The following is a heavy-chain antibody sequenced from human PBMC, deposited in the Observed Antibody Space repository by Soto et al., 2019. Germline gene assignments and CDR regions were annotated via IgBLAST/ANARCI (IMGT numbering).Heavy chain of an antibody. D-gene: IGHD3-10*01. CDR2: ISGSGGST. Sequence: EVQLLESGGGLVQPGGSLRLSCAASGFTFSSYAMSWVRQAPGKGLEWVSAISGSGGSTYYADSVKGRFTISRDKSKNTLYLHMNSLRAEDTAVYYWAKFSVLGRGATDDWGQGTLVTVSS. V-gene: IGHV3-23*01. CDR1: GFTFSSYA. J-gene: IGHJ4*02. CDR3: AKFSVLGRGATDD.